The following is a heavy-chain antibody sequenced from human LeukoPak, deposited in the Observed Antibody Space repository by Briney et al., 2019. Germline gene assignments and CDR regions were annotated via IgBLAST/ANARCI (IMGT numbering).Heavy chain of an antibody. D-gene: IGHD3-22*01. J-gene: IGHJ4*02. V-gene: IGHV4-59*12. Sequence: SETLSLTCTVSGGSISSYYWSWIRQPPGKGLEWIGYIYYSGSTNYNPSLKSRVTISVDTSKNQFSLKLSSVTAADTAVYYCARDLRNYYDSSGYDYWGQGTLVTVSS. CDR2: IYYSGST. CDR3: ARDLRNYYDSSGYDY. CDR1: GGSISSYY.